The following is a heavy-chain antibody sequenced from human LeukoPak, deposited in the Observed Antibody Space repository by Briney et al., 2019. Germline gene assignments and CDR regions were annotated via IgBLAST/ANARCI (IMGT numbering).Heavy chain of an antibody. CDR3: ARDTSNYNSWWLDP. Sequence: ASVKVSRKPSGFPFTSYFLHWVRQAPGQGLEWMGVINPRGDSTNYTQKFQGRVTRTRDTSTSTVYMELSSLRSEDTAVYYCARDTSNYNSWWLDPWGQGTLVTVSS. CDR2: INPRGDST. D-gene: IGHD3-10*01. V-gene: IGHV1-46*01. J-gene: IGHJ5*02. CDR1: GFPFTSYF.